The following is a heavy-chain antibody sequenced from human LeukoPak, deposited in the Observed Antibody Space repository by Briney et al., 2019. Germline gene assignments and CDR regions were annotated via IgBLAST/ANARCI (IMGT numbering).Heavy chain of an antibody. J-gene: IGHJ4*02. D-gene: IGHD3-22*01. V-gene: IGHV3-23*01. CDR3: AKGTMDGGQYYYDSS. CDR2: ISESGGST. Sequence: GGSLRLSYAASGFTFSIYAMSWVRQAPGKGLEWVSAISESGGSTYYADSVKGRFTISRDNSKNTLYLQMNSLRAEDTAVYYCAKGTMDGGQYYYDSSGGQGTLVTVSS. CDR1: GFTFSIYA.